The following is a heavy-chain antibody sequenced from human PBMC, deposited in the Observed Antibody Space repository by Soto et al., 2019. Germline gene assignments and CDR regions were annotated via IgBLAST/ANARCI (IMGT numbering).Heavy chain of an antibody. V-gene: IGHV6-1*01. CDR2: TYYRSKWYN. D-gene: IGHD2-15*01. CDR3: ARGKYSGFDV. CDR1: GDSFSSNGVA. Sequence: SQTLSLTCAISGDSFSSNGVAWNWIRQSPSRGLEWLGRTYYRSKWYNDYAVSVKSRITVNPDTSKNQFSLQLSSVTPEDTAVYYCARGKYSGFDVCGQGTMVTVS. J-gene: IGHJ3*01.